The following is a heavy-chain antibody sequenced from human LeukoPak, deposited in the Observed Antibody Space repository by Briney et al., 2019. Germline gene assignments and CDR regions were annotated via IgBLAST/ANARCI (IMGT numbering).Heavy chain of an antibody. CDR3: ARCGDSRGYHLIDY. CDR1: GYTFTSYG. Sequence: ASVKVSCKASGYTFTSYGISWVRQAPGQGLEWVGWISAYNGNTNYAQKLQGRVTMTTDTSTSTAYMELRSLRSDDTAVYYCARCGDSRGYHLIDYWGQGTLVTVSS. CDR2: ISAYNGNT. V-gene: IGHV1-18*01. J-gene: IGHJ4*02. D-gene: IGHD3-22*01.